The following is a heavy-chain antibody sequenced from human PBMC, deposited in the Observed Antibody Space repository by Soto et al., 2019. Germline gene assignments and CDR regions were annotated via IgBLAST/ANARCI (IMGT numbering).Heavy chain of an antibody. J-gene: IGHJ5*02. V-gene: IGHV1-69*01. CDR2: IIPIFGTA. CDR3: ARESGYYYSSGYSLGWFDP. CDR1: GGTFSSYA. Sequence: QVQLVQSGAEVKKPGSSVKVSCKASGGTFSSYAISWVRQAPGQGLEWMGGIIPIFGTANYAQKFQGRVTITADESTSTAYMELSSLRSEDTAVYYCARESGYYYSSGYSLGWFDPWGQGTLVTVSS. D-gene: IGHD3-22*01.